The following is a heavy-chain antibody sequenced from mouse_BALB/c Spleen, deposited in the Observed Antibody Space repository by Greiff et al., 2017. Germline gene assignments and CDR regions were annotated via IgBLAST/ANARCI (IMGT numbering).Heavy chain of an antibody. Sequence: DVKLQESGGGLVQPGGSLKLSCAASGFDFSRYWMSWVRQAPGKGLEWIGEINPDSSTINYTPSLKDKFIISRDNAKNTLYLQMSKVRSEDTALYYCARAYYGYDYAMDYWGQGTSVTVSS. CDR1: GFDFSRYW. J-gene: IGHJ4*01. CDR3: ARAYYGYDYAMDY. V-gene: IGHV4-1*02. D-gene: IGHD2-9*01. CDR2: INPDSSTI.